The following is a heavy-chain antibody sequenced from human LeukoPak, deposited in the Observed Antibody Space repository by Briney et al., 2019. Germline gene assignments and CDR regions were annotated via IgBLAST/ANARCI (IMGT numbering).Heavy chain of an antibody. Sequence: SETLSLTCTVSGYSISSGYHWGWIRQPPGKGLEWIGSIYNRGTNHYNPSLKSRVTISVDTSKNHFSLKLSSVTAADTAVYYCARAPVGYSYGLRHIYYMDVWGKGTTVTVSS. CDR3: ARAPVGYSYGLRHIYYMDV. V-gene: IGHV4-38-2*02. CDR2: IYNRGTN. J-gene: IGHJ6*03. CDR1: GYSISSGYH. D-gene: IGHD5-18*01.